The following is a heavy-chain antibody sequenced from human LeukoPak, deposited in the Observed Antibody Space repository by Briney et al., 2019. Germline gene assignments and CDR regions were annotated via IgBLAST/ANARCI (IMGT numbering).Heavy chain of an antibody. J-gene: IGHJ4*02. D-gene: IGHD3-22*01. CDR1: GFTFSSYE. CDR2: ISSSGSTI. Sequence: HPGGSLRLSCAASGFTFSSYEMNWVRQAPGKGLEWVSYISSSGSTIYYADSVKGRFTISRDNAKNSLYLQMNSLRAEDTAVYYCARDTYDSSGYCFDYWGQGTLVTVSS. CDR3: ARDTYDSSGYCFDY. V-gene: IGHV3-48*03.